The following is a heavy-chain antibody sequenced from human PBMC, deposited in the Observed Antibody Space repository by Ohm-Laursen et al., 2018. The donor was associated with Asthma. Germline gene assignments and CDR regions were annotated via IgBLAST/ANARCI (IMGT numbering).Heavy chain of an antibody. CDR2: ISSGSSYI. CDR3: TTLGSSGWYSEDY. CDR1: GFTFESYW. V-gene: IGHV3-21*01. J-gene: IGHJ4*02. Sequence: SLRLSCAASGFTFESYWMNWVRQAPGKGLEWVSSISSGSSYINYADSVKGRFTISRDNAENSVFLQMNSLRAEDTAVYYCTTLGSSGWYSEDYWGQGTLVTVSS. D-gene: IGHD6-19*01.